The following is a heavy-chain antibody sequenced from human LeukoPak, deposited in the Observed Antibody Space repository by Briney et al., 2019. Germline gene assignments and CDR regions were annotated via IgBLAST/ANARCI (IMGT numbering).Heavy chain of an antibody. J-gene: IGHJ4*02. CDR2: ISAYNGNT. CDR1: GYTFTSYG. V-gene: IGHV1-18*01. D-gene: IGHD1-26*01. Sequence: ASVKVSCKASGYTFTSYGISWVRQAPGQGLEWMGWISAYNGNTNYAQKIQGRVTMTTDTSTSTAYMELRSLRSDDTAVYYCARDPNIVGATPAFDYWGQGTLVTVSS. CDR3: ARDPNIVGATPAFDY.